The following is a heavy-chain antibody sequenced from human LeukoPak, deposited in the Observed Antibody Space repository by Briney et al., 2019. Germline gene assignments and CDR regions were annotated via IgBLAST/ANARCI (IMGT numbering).Heavy chain of an antibody. CDR2: IYTSGSS. J-gene: IGHJ4*02. CDR1: GGSISSYY. CDR3: ARDSYSGSYHYYFDY. V-gene: IGHV4-4*07. Sequence: SETLSLTCTVSGGSISSYYWSWIRQPAGKGLEWIGRIYTSGSSNYNPSLKSRVTMSVDTSKNQFSLKLSSVTAADTAVYYCARDSYSGSYHYYFDYWGQGTLVTVSS. D-gene: IGHD1-26*01.